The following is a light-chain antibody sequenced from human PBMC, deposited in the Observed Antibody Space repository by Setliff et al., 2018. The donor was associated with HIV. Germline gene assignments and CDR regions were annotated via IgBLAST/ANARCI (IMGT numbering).Light chain of an antibody. J-gene: IGLJ2*01. CDR2: DNS. V-gene: IGLV3-21*03. CDR1: NIGSKS. CDR3: QVWDGLIDQRL. Sequence: SYELTQPPSVSVAPGKTARITCGVNNIGSKSVHWYQQKPGQAPVLVVYDNSDRPSGIPERFSGSNSGNTATLTISRVEAGDEADYYCQVWDGLIDQRLFGGGTKVTVL.